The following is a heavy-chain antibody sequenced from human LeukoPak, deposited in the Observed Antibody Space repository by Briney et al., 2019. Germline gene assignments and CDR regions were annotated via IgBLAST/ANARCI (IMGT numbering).Heavy chain of an antibody. Sequence: PGGSLRLSCAASGFTFSSYAMSWARQAPGKGLEWVSAISGSGGSTYYAGSVKGRFTISRDNSKNTLYRQMNSLRAEDAAVYYGAKGEGGWYPGWFDPWGQGTLVTVSS. D-gene: IGHD2-15*01. V-gene: IGHV3-23*01. CDR2: ISGSGGST. CDR3: AKGEGGWYPGWFDP. J-gene: IGHJ5*02. CDR1: GFTFSSYA.